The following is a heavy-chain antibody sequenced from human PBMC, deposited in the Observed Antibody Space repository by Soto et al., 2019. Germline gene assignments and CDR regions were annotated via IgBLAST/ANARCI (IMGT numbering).Heavy chain of an antibody. CDR2: TTYDGGIK. D-gene: IGHD1-1*01. CDR3: AGALENPYFYYGLNV. CDR1: RFSFSSYG. J-gene: IGHJ6*02. V-gene: IGHV3-30*03. Sequence: GGSLRISCASSRFSFSSYGMEWVRLAPGKGLEWVAATTYDGGIKHYVDSVKGRFTISRDNSKNTLYLQMNSLRVEDTATYYCAGALENPYFYYGLNVWGQGTTVTVSS.